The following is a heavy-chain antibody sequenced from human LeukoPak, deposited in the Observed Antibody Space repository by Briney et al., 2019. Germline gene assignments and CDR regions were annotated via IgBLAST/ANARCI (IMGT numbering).Heavy chain of an antibody. CDR1: GLTFSSYA. J-gene: IGHJ4*02. D-gene: IGHD3-10*01. V-gene: IGHV3-23*01. CDR3: ARSRSRLVRGVPIFDY. CDR2: ITDNGRKT. Sequence: SGGSLRLSCAASGLTFSSYAMNWVRQASGKGLEWVSGITDNGRKTYYADSVKGRFSISRDNSKNTLYLQMNSLRAEDTAVYYCARSRSRLVRGVPIFDYWGQGTLVTVSS.